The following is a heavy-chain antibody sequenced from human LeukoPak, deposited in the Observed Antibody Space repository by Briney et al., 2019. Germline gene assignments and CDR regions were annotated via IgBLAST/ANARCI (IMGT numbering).Heavy chain of an antibody. CDR1: GGSISSTSYY. V-gene: IGHV4-39*01. J-gene: IGHJ4*02. D-gene: IGHD2-2*01. Sequence: SETLSLTCTVSGGSISSTSYYWGWIRQPPGKGLEWIGSIYYSGSTYYKPSLKSRVTISVDTSKNQFSLKLTSATAADTAVYYCARQVRGYCSSTSCHTDYWGQGTLVTVSS. CDR2: IYYSGST. CDR3: ARQVRGYCSSTSCHTDY.